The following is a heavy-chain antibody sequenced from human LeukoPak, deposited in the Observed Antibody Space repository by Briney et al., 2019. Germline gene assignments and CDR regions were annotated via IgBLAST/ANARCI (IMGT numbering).Heavy chain of an antibody. J-gene: IGHJ4*02. V-gene: IGHV3-30*04. Sequence: GGSLRLSCVASGFTFTGHSMHWVRQAPGKGLEWVAVISSDGSYKYYADSVKGRFTISRDNSKNTLYLQMNSLIPEDTAVYYCARQYISGQWYFDYWGQGTLVTVSS. CDR1: GFTFTGHS. CDR2: ISSDGSYK. CDR3: ARQYISGQWYFDY. D-gene: IGHD5-18*01.